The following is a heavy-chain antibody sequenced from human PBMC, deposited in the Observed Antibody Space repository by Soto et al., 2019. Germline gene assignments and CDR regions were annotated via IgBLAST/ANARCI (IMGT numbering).Heavy chain of an antibody. Sequence: GSLRLSCAASGFTFSSYWMSWVRQAPGKGLEWVANIKQDGSEKYYVDSVKGRFTISRDNAKNSLYLQMNSLRAEDTAVYYCARVTGEDDFWSGYIPPSAFDYWGQGTLVTVSS. V-gene: IGHV3-7*01. D-gene: IGHD3-3*01. CDR2: IKQDGSEK. CDR1: GFTFSSYW. J-gene: IGHJ4*02. CDR3: ARVTGEDDFWSGYIPPSAFDY.